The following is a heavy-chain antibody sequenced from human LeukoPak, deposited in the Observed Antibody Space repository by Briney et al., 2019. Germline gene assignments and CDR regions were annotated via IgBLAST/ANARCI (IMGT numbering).Heavy chain of an antibody. J-gene: IGHJ4*02. V-gene: IGHV4-38-2*02. CDR1: GFSISSGHY. Sequence: SETLSLTCTVSGFSISSGHYWGWVRQPPGAGLEWIGSVYQSGTTYYNPSLKSRVTTSVDMSKNQFSLRLRPVTAADTAVYYCARVFIRNGYSSYFDCWGQGTLVTVSS. CDR3: ARVFIRNGYSSYFDC. CDR2: VYQSGTT. D-gene: IGHD5-18*01.